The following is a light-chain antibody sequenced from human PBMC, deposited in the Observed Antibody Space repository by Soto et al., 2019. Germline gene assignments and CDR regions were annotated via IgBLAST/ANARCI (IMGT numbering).Light chain of an antibody. Sequence: QSVLTQPASVSGSPGQSITISCTGTSSDVGGYNYVSWYQQHPGKAPKLMIYDVSNRPSXVXNRFXGSKSGNTASLTISGLQAEDEADYYCSSYTSSSTLEVVFGGGTQLTVL. CDR2: DVS. J-gene: IGLJ2*01. CDR3: SSYTSSSTLEVV. V-gene: IGLV2-14*01. CDR1: SSDVGGYNY.